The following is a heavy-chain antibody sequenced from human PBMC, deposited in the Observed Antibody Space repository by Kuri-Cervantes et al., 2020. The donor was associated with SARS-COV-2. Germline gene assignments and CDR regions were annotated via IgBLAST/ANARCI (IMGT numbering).Heavy chain of an antibody. CDR2: ISSSSSYI. J-gene: IGHJ4*02. Sequence: GGSLRLSCAAAGFTVSDYYMSWIRQAPGKGLEWVSSISSSSSYIYYADSVKCRFTISRDNAKNMLFLQMNSLRAEDTAVYYCVRDGDHWNFDYWGQGTLVTVSS. CDR1: GFTVSDYY. CDR3: VRDGDHWNFDY. D-gene: IGHD1-1*01. V-gene: IGHV3-11*06.